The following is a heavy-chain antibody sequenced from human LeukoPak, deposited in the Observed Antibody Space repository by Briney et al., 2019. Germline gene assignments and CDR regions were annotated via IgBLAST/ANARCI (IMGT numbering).Heavy chain of an antibody. CDR2: TDQVGSEK. D-gene: IGHD6-6*01. Sequence: GGSLRLSCAASGFTFSNYRMNWIRQAPGKGLQWVANTDQVGSEKFYGDSVKGRFTISRDNAKSSPHLQMSSLRPEDTAVYYCARVPLYSSSPFDYWGQGTLVTVYS. CDR1: GFTFSNYR. CDR3: ARVPLYSSSPFDY. V-gene: IGHV3-7*05. J-gene: IGHJ4*02.